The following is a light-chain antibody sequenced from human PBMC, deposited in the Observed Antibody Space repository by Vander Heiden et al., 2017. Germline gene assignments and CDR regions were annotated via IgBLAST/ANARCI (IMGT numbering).Light chain of an antibody. CDR3: QQRSKWPSAT. CDR2: DTS. Sequence: EIVLTQSPATLSLSPGERATLSCRASQSSSSYLAWYQQKPGQPPRLLIYDTSNRATGIPVRFSGRGSGTDFTLTISSLEPDDFAVYFCQQRSKWPSATFGGGTKVEIK. CDR1: QSSSSY. V-gene: IGKV3-11*01. J-gene: IGKJ4*01.